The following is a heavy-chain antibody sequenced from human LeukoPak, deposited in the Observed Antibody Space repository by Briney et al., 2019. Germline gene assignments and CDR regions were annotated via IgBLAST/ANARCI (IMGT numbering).Heavy chain of an antibody. Sequence: GGSLRLSCAASGFTFSSYAMHWVRQAPGKGLEYVSAISSNGGSTYYANSVKGRFTISRDNSKNTLYLQMGSLRAEDMAVYYCARDGGDSAADYYFDYWGQGTLVTVSS. V-gene: IGHV3-64*01. CDR3: ARDGGDSAADYYFDY. CDR1: GFTFSSYA. CDR2: ISSNGGST. D-gene: IGHD6-13*01. J-gene: IGHJ4*02.